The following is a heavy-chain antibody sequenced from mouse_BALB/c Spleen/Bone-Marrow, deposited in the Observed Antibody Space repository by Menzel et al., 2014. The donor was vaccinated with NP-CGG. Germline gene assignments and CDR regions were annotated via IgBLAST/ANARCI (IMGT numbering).Heavy chain of an antibody. CDR1: GYSFTGYC. J-gene: IGHJ3*01. Sequence: LVKTGASVKISCKASGYSFTGYCIHWVKQRHGQGLEWIGYINRYNGATSYNQKFKSKATFTEDTSSSTAYVQFNSLTSEDSAVYYCASEVYYGSWFAYWGQGTLVTVSA. CDR2: INRYNGAT. D-gene: IGHD1-1*02. CDR3: ASEVYYGSWFAY. V-gene: IGHV1S34*01.